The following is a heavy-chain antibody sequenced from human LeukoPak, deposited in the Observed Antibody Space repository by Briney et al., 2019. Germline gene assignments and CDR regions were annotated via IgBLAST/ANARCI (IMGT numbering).Heavy chain of an antibody. CDR2: INPNSGGT. J-gene: IGHJ4*02. V-gene: IGHV1-2*02. Sequence: GASVKVSCKAAGYTFTGYYMRWVRQAPGQGLGWMGLINPNSGGTNYAQKFQGRVTMTRDTSISTAYMELSRLRSDDTAVYYCARVLRYYDSSGYYTAFDYWGQGTLVTVSS. CDR1: GYTFTGYY. D-gene: IGHD3-22*01. CDR3: ARVLRYYDSSGYYTAFDY.